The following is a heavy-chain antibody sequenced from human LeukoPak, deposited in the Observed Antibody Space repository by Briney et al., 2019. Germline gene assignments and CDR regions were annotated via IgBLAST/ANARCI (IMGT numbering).Heavy chain of an antibody. CDR3: AKMPDYYDSSGYRRVQNWFDP. V-gene: IGHV4-39*07. CDR1: GGSISSSSYY. J-gene: IGHJ5*02. CDR2: IYYSGST. D-gene: IGHD3-22*01. Sequence: SETLSLTCTVSGGSISSSSYYWGWIRQPPGKRLEWIGSIYYSGSTYYNPSLKSRVTISVDTSKNQFSLKLSSVTAADTAVYYCAKMPDYYDSSGYRRVQNWFDPWGQGTLVTVSS.